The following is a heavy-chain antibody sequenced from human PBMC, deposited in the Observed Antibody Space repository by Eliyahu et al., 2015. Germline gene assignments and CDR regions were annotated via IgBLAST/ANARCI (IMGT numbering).Heavy chain of an antibody. CDR3: AHSADNREDRRRIH. D-gene: IGHD1-14*01. Sequence: QITLKESGPTLVKPTQTLTLTXTFSGFXXSTSGVGVGWIRQPPGKALEWLALIYWNDDKRYSPSLKSRLTITKDTSKNQVVLTMTNMDPVDTATYYCAHSADNREDRRRIHWGQGTLVTVSS. CDR2: IYWNDDK. V-gene: IGHV2-5*01. J-gene: IGHJ1*01. CDR1: GFXXSTSGVG.